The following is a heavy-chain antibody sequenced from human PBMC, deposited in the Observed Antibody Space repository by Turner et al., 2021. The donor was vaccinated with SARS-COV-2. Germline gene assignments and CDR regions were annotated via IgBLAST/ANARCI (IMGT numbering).Heavy chain of an antibody. CDR3: ARAWSLQGFLDY. Sequence: EVKLVESGGGLVQPGGSLSLSCAASEFTFNAYWMSWVRQAPGKGLEWVANISLDGSETKYVDSVKGRFTTSRHNAKNSLYLQMNSLRAEDTGVYYCARAWSLQGFLDYWGQGTLVTVSS. J-gene: IGHJ4*02. V-gene: IGHV3-7*01. D-gene: IGHD1-1*01. CDR1: EFTFNAYW. CDR2: ISLDGSET.